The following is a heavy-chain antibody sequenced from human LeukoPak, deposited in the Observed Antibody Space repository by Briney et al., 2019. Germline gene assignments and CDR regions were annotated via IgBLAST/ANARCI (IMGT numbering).Heavy chain of an antibody. CDR3: TTENTLATIGDF. Sequence: GGSLRLSCAASGFTFTNAWMGWVRQAPGKGLEWVGRIQRKTDGGTTDYAAPVKGRFTISRDDSKNTLYLQMTSLKTEDPAVYYCTTENTLATIGDFWGQGTLVTVSS. D-gene: IGHD5-12*01. V-gene: IGHV3-15*01. CDR1: GFTFTNAW. CDR2: IQRKTDGGTT. J-gene: IGHJ4*02.